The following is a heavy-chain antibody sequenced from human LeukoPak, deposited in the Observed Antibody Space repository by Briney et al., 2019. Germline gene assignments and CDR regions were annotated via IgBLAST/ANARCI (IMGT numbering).Heavy chain of an antibody. V-gene: IGHV4-34*01. CDR3: ARASSGWYYYYYYMDV. CDR2: INHSGST. D-gene: IGHD6-19*01. CDR1: GESFSGYY. J-gene: IGHJ6*03. Sequence: SETLSLTCAVYGESFSGYYWSWIRQPPGKGLEWIGEINHSGSTNYNPSLKSRVTISVDTSKNQFSLKLSSVTAADTAVYYCARASSGWYYYYYYMDVWGKGTTVTVSS.